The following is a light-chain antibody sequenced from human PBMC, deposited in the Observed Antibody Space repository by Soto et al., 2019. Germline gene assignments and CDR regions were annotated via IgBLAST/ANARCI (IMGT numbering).Light chain of an antibody. V-gene: IGKV3-20*01. CDR3: QQYGTSPT. Sequence: EIVLTQSPGTLSLFPGERATLSCRASQSLITRYLAWYQQKPGQAPRLLIYGASSRATGIPDRFNGSGSGTDFTLTISRLEPEDFAVYSCQQYGTSPTFGQGTRLEIK. CDR2: GAS. CDR1: QSLITRY. J-gene: IGKJ5*01.